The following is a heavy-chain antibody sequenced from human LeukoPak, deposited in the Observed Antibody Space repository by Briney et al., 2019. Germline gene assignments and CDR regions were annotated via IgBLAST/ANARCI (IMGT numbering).Heavy chain of an antibody. V-gene: IGHV4-59*01. J-gene: IGHJ4*02. CDR1: GGSISSYC. Sequence: NPSETLSLTCTVSGGSISSYCWGWIRQPPGKGLEWIGYIYYTGSTNYNPSLKSRVSISVDTSKNQFSLKLSSVTAADTAVYYCARYNSGLDYWGQGTLVTVSS. CDR2: IYYTGST. CDR3: ARYNSGLDY. D-gene: IGHD6-19*01.